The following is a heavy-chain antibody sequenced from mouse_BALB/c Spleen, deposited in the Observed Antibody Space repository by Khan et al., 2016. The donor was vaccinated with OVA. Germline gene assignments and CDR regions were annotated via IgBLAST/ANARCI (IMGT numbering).Heavy chain of an antibody. V-gene: IGHV3-2*02. D-gene: IGHD4-1*01. CDR3: AMGRTY. J-gene: IGHJ3*01. CDR1: GYSITSDYV. Sequence: VQLKQSGPGLVKPSQSLSLTCTVTGYSITSDYVWNWIRQFPGNKLEWMGYISYSGRTSYNPSLKSRISVTRDTSKNQFFLQLNSVTTEDTATYYCAMGRTYWGQGTLVTVSA. CDR2: ISYSGRT.